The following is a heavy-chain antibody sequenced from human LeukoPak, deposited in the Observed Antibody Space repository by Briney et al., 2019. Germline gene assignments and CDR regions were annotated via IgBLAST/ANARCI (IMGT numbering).Heavy chain of an antibody. D-gene: IGHD2-21*01. CDR1: GYSISSGYY. CDR3: ARGRGGGDWGYSDH. V-gene: IGHV4-38-2*01. CDR2: IYHSGST. J-gene: IGHJ4*02. Sequence: SETLSLTCAVSGYSISSGYYCGWSRQPPGKGLEWIGSIYHSGSTYYNPSLKSRVTISVDTSKNQFSLKLSSVTAAVTAVYYCARGRGGGDWGYSDHWGQGTLVTFSS.